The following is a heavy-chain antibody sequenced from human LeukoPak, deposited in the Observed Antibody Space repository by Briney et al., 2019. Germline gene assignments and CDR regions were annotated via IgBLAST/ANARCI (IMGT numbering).Heavy chain of an antibody. CDR2: IDRDGIGT. Sequence: PGGSLRLSCAATEFTFNNYWIHWVRQVPGSGLTWVSRIDRDGIGTDYADSVKGRFTISRDNSKNTLYLQMNSLRAEDTAIYYCAKDRAWGAFAYWGQGTLVTVSS. V-gene: IGHV3-74*01. D-gene: IGHD1-26*01. CDR3: AKDRAWGAFAY. CDR1: EFTFNNYW. J-gene: IGHJ4*02.